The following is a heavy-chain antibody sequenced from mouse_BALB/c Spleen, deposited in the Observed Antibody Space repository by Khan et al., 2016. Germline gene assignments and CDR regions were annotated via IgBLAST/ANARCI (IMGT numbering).Heavy chain of an antibody. CDR2: IKYSGST. V-gene: IGHV3-2*02. Sequence: EVQLQESGPGLVKPSQSLSLTCTVTGYSITSDYAWNWIRQFPGNKLEWMGYIKYSGSTTYKPSLKSRLSITRDTSKNQFFLQLKSVTTEDTATYYCARDPTATRYFDVWGAGTTVTVSS. J-gene: IGHJ1*01. CDR1: GYSITSDYA. CDR3: ARDPTATRYFDV. D-gene: IGHD1-2*01.